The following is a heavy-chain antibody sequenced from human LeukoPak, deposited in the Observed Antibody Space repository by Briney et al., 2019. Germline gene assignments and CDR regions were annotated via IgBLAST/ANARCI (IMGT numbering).Heavy chain of an antibody. Sequence: PGGSLRLSCAVSGFTFSSYDMSWVRQAPGKGLEWVSVIYSGGSTYYADSVKGRFTISRDNSKNTLYLQMNSLRAEDTAVYYCARSKWELPSDYWGQGTLVTVSS. CDR1: GFTFSSYD. V-gene: IGHV3-66*01. D-gene: IGHD1-26*01. CDR3: ARSKWELPSDY. CDR2: IYSGGST. J-gene: IGHJ4*02.